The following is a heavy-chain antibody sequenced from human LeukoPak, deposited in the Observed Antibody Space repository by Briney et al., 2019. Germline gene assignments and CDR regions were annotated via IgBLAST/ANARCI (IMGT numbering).Heavy chain of an antibody. CDR1: GGSISSYY. CDR2: ISYSGST. CDR3: ARGLMMAVAGRGEFHY. Sequence: PSETLSLTCTVSGGSISSYYWSWIRQPPGKGLEWIACISYSGSTKYNPSLKSRVTISVDTSKNQFSLKLSSVTAADTAVYYCARGLMMAVAGRGEFHYWGQGTLVTVSS. V-gene: IGHV4-59*01. D-gene: IGHD6-13*01. J-gene: IGHJ4*02.